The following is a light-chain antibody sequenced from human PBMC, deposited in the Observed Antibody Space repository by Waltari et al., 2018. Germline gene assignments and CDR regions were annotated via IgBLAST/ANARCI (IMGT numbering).Light chain of an antibody. CDR1: SSDVGPSNY. CDR2: DVS. V-gene: IGLV2-14*03. Sequence: QSALTQPASVSGSPAQSITIPCPGTSSDVGPSNYVSWYQQHPGKAPKLIIFDVSNRPSGVSNRFSGSKYGNTASLTISGLQAEDEADYYCSSYISSSTLELFGGGTSLTVL. CDR3: SSYISSSTLEL. J-gene: IGLJ2*01.